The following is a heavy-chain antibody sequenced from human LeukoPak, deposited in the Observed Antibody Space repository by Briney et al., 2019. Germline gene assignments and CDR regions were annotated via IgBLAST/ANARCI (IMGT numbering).Heavy chain of an antibody. CDR1: GGSISSYY. Sequence: ETLSLTCTVSGGSISSYYWSWVRQPPGKGLEWIGYIYYSGTTNYNPSLKSRVTISVDTSKNRFSLKLSSVTAADTAVYYCARGVYIAAAQYGYWGQGTLVTVSS. D-gene: IGHD6-13*01. J-gene: IGHJ4*02. CDR3: ARGVYIAAAQYGY. V-gene: IGHV4-59*01. CDR2: IYYSGTT.